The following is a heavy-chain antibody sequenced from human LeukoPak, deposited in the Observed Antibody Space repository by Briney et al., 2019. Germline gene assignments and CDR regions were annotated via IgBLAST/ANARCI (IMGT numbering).Heavy chain of an antibody. J-gene: IGHJ4*02. D-gene: IGHD6-13*01. V-gene: IGHV4-39*07. CDR1: GGSISSSSYY. Sequence: SETLSLTCTVSGGSISSSSYYWGWIRQPPGKGLEWIGSIHYSGNTYYNPSLKSRVTISVDTSKNQFSLKLNSVTAADTAVYYCARAGDRIAAAGTFDYWGQGTLVTVSS. CDR3: ARAGDRIAAAGTFDY. CDR2: IHYSGNT.